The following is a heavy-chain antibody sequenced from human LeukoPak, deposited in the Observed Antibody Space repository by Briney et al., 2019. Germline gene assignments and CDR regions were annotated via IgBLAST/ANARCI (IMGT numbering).Heavy chain of an antibody. Sequence: SVKVSCKASGGTFSSYAISWVRQAPGQGLEWMGGIIPIFGTANYAQKFQGRVTITADESTSTAHMELSSLRSEDTAVYYCARASSKDSYGPPRKWDYGMDVWGQGTTVTVSS. V-gene: IGHV1-69*13. CDR2: IIPIFGTA. J-gene: IGHJ6*02. D-gene: IGHD5-18*01. CDR3: ARASSKDSYGPPRKWDYGMDV. CDR1: GGTFSSYA.